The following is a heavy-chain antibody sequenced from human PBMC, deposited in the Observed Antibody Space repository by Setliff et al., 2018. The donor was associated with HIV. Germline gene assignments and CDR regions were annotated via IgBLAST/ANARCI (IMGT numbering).Heavy chain of an antibody. CDR3: ARGVLITFGYQNWFDP. Sequence: ASVKVSCKASGYSFTSYGINWVRQVPGQGLEWMGWISPYNGNTGYAQNFQGRVTMTTDTSTSTVYMELRSLISDDTAVYYCARGVLITFGYQNWFDPWGQGTLVTVSS. V-gene: IGHV1-18*01. J-gene: IGHJ5*02. CDR2: ISPYNGNT. D-gene: IGHD3-16*01. CDR1: GYSFTSYG.